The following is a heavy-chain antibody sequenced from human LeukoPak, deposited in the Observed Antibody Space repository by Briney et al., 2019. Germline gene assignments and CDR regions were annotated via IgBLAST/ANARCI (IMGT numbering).Heavy chain of an antibody. V-gene: IGHV4-61*02. CDR1: GGSISSGSYY. Sequence: SETLSLTCTVSGGSISSGSYYWSWIRQPAGKGLEWIGRIYTSGSTNYNPSLKSRVTISVDTSKNQFSLKLSSVTAADTAVYYCARGVYCSSTSCYAFWGPLDVWGKGTTVTISS. CDR3: ARGVYCSSTSCYAFWGPLDV. D-gene: IGHD2-2*01. CDR2: IYTSGST. J-gene: IGHJ6*04.